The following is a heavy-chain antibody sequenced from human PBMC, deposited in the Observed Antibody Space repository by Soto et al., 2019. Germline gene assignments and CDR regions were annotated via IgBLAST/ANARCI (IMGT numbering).Heavy chain of an antibody. V-gene: IGHV1-46*02. Sequence: QVQLVQSGAEVRKHGASVKVSCKPSGYTFNTDYLHWLRQAPGQALEWMGVIHPSGGGTTYAQKFLGTVTVTRDTSTTTVFMELSSLRSDDTAVYYCARGGHIAVVTASFDYWGQGTLVTVSS. CDR3: ARGGHIAVVTASFDY. J-gene: IGHJ4*02. CDR2: IHPSGGGT. D-gene: IGHD2-21*02. CDR1: GYTFNTDY.